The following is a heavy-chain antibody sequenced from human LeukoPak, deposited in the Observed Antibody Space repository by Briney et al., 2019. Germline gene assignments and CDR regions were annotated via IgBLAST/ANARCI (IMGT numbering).Heavy chain of an antibody. CDR2: ISYDGSNK. Sequence: PGGSLRPSCAASGFTFSSYAMHWVRQAPGKGLEWVAVISYDGSNKYYADSVKGRFTISRDNSKNTLYLQMNSLRAEDTAVYYCARAPRTMPFDYWGQGTLVTVSS. J-gene: IGHJ4*02. D-gene: IGHD2-2*01. CDR3: ARAPRTMPFDY. CDR1: GFTFSSYA. V-gene: IGHV3-30-3*01.